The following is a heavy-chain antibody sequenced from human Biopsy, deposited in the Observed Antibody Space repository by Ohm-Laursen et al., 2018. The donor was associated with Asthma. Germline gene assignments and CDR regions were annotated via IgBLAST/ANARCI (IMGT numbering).Heavy chain of an antibody. J-gene: IGHJ4*02. D-gene: IGHD3-3*01. V-gene: IGHV3-30-3*01. CDR1: GFTFRSYA. Sequence: SLRLSCTASGFTFRSYAIHWVRQAPGKGLEWVAVGGSYYDGGLKYYADSVNGRFTVSRDDSKNTLYLQMNSLRPNDTAVYYCARDVMEWYLPAFDFWGQGTLVTVSS. CDR3: ARDVMEWYLPAFDF. CDR2: GGSYYDGGLK.